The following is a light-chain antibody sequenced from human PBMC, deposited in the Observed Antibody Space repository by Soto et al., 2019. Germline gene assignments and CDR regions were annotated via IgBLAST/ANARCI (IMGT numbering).Light chain of an antibody. V-gene: IGLV1-44*01. CDR1: SSNIGSNT. J-gene: IGLJ1*01. Sequence: QSVLTQPPSASGTPGQRVTISCSGSSSNIGSNTVNWYQQLPGTAPKLLIYSNDRRPSGVPDRFAGSKSGTSASLAISGLQSEDEAEYYCAAWDDILNGAYVFGTGTKVTVL. CDR2: SND. CDR3: AAWDDILNGAYV.